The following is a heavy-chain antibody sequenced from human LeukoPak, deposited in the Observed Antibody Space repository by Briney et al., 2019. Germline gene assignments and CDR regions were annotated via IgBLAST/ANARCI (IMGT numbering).Heavy chain of an antibody. Sequence: SETLSLTCTVSGGSISSSYWSWIRQPPGKGLEWLGYIYYTGSTNYNPSLKSRVTISVDTSKNQFSLKLSSVTAADTAVYFCASPRGDDSGGYYTWYFHHWGQGILVTVSS. CDR1: GGSISSSY. J-gene: IGHJ1*01. V-gene: IGHV4-59*08. CDR2: IYYTGST. D-gene: IGHD3-22*01. CDR3: ASPRGDDSGGYYTWYFHH.